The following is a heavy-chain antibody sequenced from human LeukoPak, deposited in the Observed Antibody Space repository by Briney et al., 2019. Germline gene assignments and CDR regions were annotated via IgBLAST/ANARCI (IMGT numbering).Heavy chain of an antibody. J-gene: IGHJ4*02. CDR2: ISYSGST. Sequence: TTSETLSLTCTVSGGSISSSNSYWGWIRQPPGKGLEWIGCISYSGSTYYNPSLKSRVTISVDTSKNQFSLKLTSVTAADTAVYYCARLIVVVVAGTADYWGQGTLVTVSS. D-gene: IGHD2-15*01. CDR3: ARLIVVVVAGTADY. CDR1: GGSISSSNSY. V-gene: IGHV4-39*01.